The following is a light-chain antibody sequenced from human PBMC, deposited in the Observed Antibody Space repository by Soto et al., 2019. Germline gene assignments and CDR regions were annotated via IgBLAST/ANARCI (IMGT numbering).Light chain of an antibody. CDR2: AAS. CDR1: QGINNY. J-gene: IGKJ3*01. CDR3: HQLNSYPIT. V-gene: IGKV1-9*01. Sequence: DIQLTQSPSFLSASVGDRVTITCRASQGINNYLGWYQQKPGKAPKLLIYAASTLQSGVPSRFSGSRSGTEFTLTISSLQAEDFATYYCHQLNSYPITYGPGTKVDI.